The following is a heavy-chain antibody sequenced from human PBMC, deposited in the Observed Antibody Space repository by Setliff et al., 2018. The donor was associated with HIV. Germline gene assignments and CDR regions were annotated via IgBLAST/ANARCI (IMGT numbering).Heavy chain of an antibody. CDR3: ARDKTGDLWYFDS. J-gene: IGHJ4*02. D-gene: IGHD7-27*01. Sequence: ASVKVSCKVSGYTLTDLSIHWVRQAPGKGLEWMGGFDPEDGVTVYAQKFQGRVTMTEDTSTDTAYMGLSSLRSDDTAVYYCARDKTGDLWYFDSWGQGTLVTVSS. CDR1: GYTLTDLS. V-gene: IGHV1-24*01. CDR2: FDPEDGVT.